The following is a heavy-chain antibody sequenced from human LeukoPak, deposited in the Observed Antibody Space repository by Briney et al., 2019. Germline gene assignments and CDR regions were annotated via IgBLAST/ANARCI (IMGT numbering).Heavy chain of an antibody. V-gene: IGHV1-18*01. CDR3: ARGHPSAEPPDS. J-gene: IGHJ5*02. CDR2: ISAYNGNT. CDR1: GYTFTNYG. Sequence: ASVKVSCKASGYTFTNYGISWVRQAPGQGLEWMGWISAYNGNTNYAQKLQGRVTMTTDTSTNTAYVELRSLRSDDTAVYYCARGHPSAEPPDSWGQGTLVTVSS. D-gene: IGHD1-14*01.